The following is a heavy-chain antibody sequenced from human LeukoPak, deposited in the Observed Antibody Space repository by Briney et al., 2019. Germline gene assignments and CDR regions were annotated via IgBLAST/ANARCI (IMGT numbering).Heavy chain of an antibody. Sequence: PSQTLSLTGTGSGGSITSYYCSWIRQPPGKGLERIGYIYYIGSTNYNPSLNRRVTISVDTSKNQFSLKLSSVPVADTAVYYCARQRYSGGYYFDYWGQGTLVTVSS. CDR3: ARQRYSGGYYFDY. V-gene: IGHV4-59*08. D-gene: IGHD1-26*01. CDR1: GGSITSYY. J-gene: IGHJ4*02. CDR2: IYYIGST.